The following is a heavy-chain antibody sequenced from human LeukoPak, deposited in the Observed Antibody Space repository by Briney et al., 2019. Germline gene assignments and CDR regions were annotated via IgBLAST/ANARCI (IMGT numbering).Heavy chain of an antibody. D-gene: IGHD1-26*01. CDR1: GGTVSSYF. CDR3: ARLDNGRGAFDY. Sequence: PSETLSLTCTVSGGTVSSYFWSWIRQPPGKGLEWIGYMYYSGSTNYHPSLKGRVTLSIAPYKTPFSLPLSSVTAADTAVYYCARLDNGRGAFDYWGQGTLVTVSS. J-gene: IGHJ4*02. CDR2: MYYSGST. V-gene: IGHV4-59*02.